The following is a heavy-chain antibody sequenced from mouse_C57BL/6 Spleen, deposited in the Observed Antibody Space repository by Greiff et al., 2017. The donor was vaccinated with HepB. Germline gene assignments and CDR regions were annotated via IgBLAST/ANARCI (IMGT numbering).Heavy chain of an antibody. D-gene: IGHD2-3*01. Sequence: EVKLMESGGGLVKPGGSLKLSCAASGFTFSDYGMHWVRQAPEKGLEWVAYISSGSSTIYYADTVKGRFTISRDNAKNTLFLQMTSLRSEDTAMYYCARNGWLLRAMDYWGQGTSVTVSS. J-gene: IGHJ4*01. CDR2: ISSGSSTI. CDR3: ARNGWLLRAMDY. CDR1: GFTFSDYG. V-gene: IGHV5-17*01.